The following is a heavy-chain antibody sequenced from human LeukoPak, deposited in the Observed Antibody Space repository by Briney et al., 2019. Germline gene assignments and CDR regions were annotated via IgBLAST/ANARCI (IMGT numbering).Heavy chain of an antibody. CDR2: VYPGASET. V-gene: IGHV5-51*01. D-gene: IGHD3-10*01. Sequence: GESLKISCKGSGYTFSRYWIGWVRQMPGKGLEWMGIVYPGASETIYSPSFQGQVTISADRFIDTACLQWSSLNTSDTAMYYGARHFYYDSRNYYKDSYYYYMDVWGEGTSVTVTS. CDR3: ARHFYYDSRNYYKDSYYYYMDV. CDR1: GYTFSRYW. J-gene: IGHJ6*03.